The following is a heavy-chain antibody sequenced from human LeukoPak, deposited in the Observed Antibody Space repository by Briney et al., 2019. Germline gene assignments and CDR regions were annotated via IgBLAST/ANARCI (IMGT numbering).Heavy chain of an antibody. V-gene: IGHV4-39*01. CDR1: GGSISSSSYY. CDR3: ARHRKRGILTGYYLAGMDV. J-gene: IGHJ6*02. D-gene: IGHD3-9*01. CDR2: INHSGST. Sequence: SETLSLTCTVSGGSISSSSYYWGWIRQPPGKGLEWIGEINHSGSTNYNPSLKSRVTISVDTSKNQFSLKLSSVTAADTAVYYCARHRKRGILTGYYLAGMDVWGQGTTVTVSS.